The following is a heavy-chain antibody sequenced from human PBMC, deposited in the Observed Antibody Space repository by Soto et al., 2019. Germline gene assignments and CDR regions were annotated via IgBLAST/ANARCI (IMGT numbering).Heavy chain of an antibody. CDR3: ARSMLYSDGSNYSPFDY. CDR1: GGSVSSGNYY. D-gene: IGHD3-22*01. V-gene: IGHV4-61*01. CDR2: FYYTGSI. Sequence: PSETLSLTCTVSGGSVSSGNYYWSWIRQPPGEGLEWIGYFYYTGSINHNPSLKSRVTISIDASKNQFSLRLSSVTAADTAVYYCARSMLYSDGSNYSPFDYWGQGTLVTVSS. J-gene: IGHJ4*02.